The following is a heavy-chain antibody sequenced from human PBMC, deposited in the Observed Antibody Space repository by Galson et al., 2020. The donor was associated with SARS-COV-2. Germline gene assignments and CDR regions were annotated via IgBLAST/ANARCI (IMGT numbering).Heavy chain of an antibody. D-gene: IGHD2-2*01. J-gene: IGHJ6*02. V-gene: IGHV3-53*01. Sequence: GAPLKISCAASGITIRITYKSWVRQAPGKGLEWVSVIYSGGSTYYADSVKGRFTISRDNSKNTLYLQMNSLRAEDTAVYYCARVRVVLGMDVWGQGTTVTVSS. CDR3: ARVRVVLGMDV. CDR2: IYSGGST. CDR1: GITIRITY.